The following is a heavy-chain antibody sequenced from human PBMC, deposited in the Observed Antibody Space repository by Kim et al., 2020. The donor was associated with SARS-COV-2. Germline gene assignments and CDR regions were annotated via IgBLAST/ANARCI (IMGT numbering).Heavy chain of an antibody. D-gene: IGHD3-10*01. J-gene: IGHJ3*02. V-gene: IGHV3-74*01. CDR3: TRDARLTIVSPGAFDI. Sequence: YVRGRFTISRDIAKNMLYLQMNSLTAEDTAVYYCTRDARLTIVSPGAFDIWGRGTMVTVSS.